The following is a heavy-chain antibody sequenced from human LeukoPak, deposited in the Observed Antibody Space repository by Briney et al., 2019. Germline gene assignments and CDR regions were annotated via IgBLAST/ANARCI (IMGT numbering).Heavy chain of an antibody. CDR3: ARARDCSSTSCSPGYYFDY. D-gene: IGHD2-2*01. V-gene: IGHV4-4*07. J-gene: IGHJ4*02. Sequence: PSETLSLTCTVSGGSISSYYWSWIRQPAGKGLEWIGRIYTSGSTNYNPSLKSRVTMSIDTSRNQFSLKLSSVTAADTDVYYCARARDCSSTSCSPGYYFDYWGQGTLVTVSS. CDR2: IYTSGST. CDR1: GGSISSYY.